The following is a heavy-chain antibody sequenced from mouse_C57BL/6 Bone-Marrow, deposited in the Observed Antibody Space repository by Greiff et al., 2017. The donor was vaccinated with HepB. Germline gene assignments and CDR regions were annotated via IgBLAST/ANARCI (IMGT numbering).Heavy chain of an antibody. CDR2: IYPGGGYT. CDR3: ARSYDSHYAMDY. Sequence: QVQLQQSGAELVRPGTSVKMSCKASGYTFTNYWIGWAKQRPGHGLEWIGDIYPGGGYTNYHEKFKSKATLTADKSSSTAYMQFSSLTSEDSAIYYCARSYDSHYAMDYWGQGTSVTVSS. V-gene: IGHV1-63*01. J-gene: IGHJ4*01. D-gene: IGHD2-4*01. CDR1: GYTFTNYW.